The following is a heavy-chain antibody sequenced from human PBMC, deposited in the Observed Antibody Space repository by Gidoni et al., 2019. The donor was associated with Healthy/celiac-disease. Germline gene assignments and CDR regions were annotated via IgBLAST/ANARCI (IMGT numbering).Heavy chain of an antibody. CDR3: ARVGGSGSYYDY. CDR1: GFTFSSYV. Sequence: EVQLVASGGGLVKPGGSLRLSCAASGFTFSSYVMNWVRQAPGKGLGWVSSISSSSSYIYYADSVKGRFTISRDNAKNSLYLQMNSLRAEDTAVYYCARVGGSGSYYDYWGQGTLVTVSS. D-gene: IGHD3-10*01. CDR2: ISSSSSYI. V-gene: IGHV3-21*01. J-gene: IGHJ4*02.